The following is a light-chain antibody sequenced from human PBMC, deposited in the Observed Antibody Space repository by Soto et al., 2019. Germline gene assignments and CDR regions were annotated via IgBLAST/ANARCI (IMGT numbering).Light chain of an antibody. CDR2: GAS. CDR1: QSVSSY. J-gene: IGKJ5*01. V-gene: IGKV3-20*01. Sequence: EIVLTQSQATLSLSPGERATLSCRASQSVSSYLAWYQQKPGQAPRLLIYGASNRATGIPDRFSGSGSGTDFTLTISRLEPEDFAVYYCQQYGYSPITFGQGTRLEIK. CDR3: QQYGYSPIT.